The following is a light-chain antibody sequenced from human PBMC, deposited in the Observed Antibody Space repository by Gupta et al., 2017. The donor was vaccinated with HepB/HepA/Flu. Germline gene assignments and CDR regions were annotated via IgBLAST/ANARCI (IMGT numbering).Light chain of an antibody. V-gene: IGLV3-19*01. CDR2: GKN. CDR1: CLRRYY. J-gene: IGLJ2*01. CDR3: NARDSSVQHSVGV. Sequence: SSELTQGPAVSVALGQTVRITCQGDCLRRYYASWYQQKTGQPPLLVSYGKNNRPSGIPDRFSGATYGNTASFNTTATQAEDESDEDDNARDSSVQHSVGVFGGGTKMTVL.